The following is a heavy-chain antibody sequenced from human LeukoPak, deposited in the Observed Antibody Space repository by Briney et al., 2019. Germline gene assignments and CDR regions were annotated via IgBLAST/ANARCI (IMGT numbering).Heavy chain of an antibody. CDR3: ARERRTKYNWFDP. V-gene: IGHV4-59*01. Sequence: PSETLSLTCTVSGGSISSYYWSWIRQPPGKGLEWIGYIYYSGSTNYNPSLKSRVTISVDTSKNQFSLKLSSVTAADTAVYYCARERRTKYNWFDPWGQGTLVTVSS. D-gene: IGHD1-14*01. CDR2: IYYSGST. J-gene: IGHJ5*02. CDR1: GGSISSYY.